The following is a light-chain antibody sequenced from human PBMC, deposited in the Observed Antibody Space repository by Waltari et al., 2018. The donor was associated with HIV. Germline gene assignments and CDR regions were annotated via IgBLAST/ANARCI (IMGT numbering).Light chain of an antibody. CDR3: ATWDDNLSGWV. V-gene: IGLV1-47*01. Sequence: QYVLTQPPSASATPGQRVTISCSGTNSNIGNNYVYWYPQLTGTAPRLLSYGNNYRLSWVPDRVTGSKSATSASLAVSVLRSEDEADYYCATWDDNLSGWVFGGGTKLTVL. CDR2: GNN. CDR1: NSNIGNNY. J-gene: IGLJ3*02.